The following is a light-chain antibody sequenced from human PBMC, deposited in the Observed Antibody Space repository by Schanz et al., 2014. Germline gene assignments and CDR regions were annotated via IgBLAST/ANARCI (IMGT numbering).Light chain of an antibody. CDR3: QQSYSTPRT. J-gene: IGKJ1*01. CDR1: QDISNY. V-gene: IGKV1-33*01. Sequence: DIQMTQSPSSLSASVGDRVTMVCQASQDISNYLNWFQQKPGKAPKLLIYDASDLETGVPSRFSGSGSGTDFTFTISSLQPEDFATYYCQQSYSTPRTFGQGTKVEIK. CDR2: DAS.